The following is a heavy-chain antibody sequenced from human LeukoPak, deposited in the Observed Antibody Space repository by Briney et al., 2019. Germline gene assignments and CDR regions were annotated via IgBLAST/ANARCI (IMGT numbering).Heavy chain of an antibody. CDR1: GGSVSSGSYY. J-gene: IGHJ4*02. V-gene: IGHV4-61*01. D-gene: IGHD3-22*01. Sequence: SETLSLTCTVSGGSVSSGSYYWSWIRQPPGKGLEWIGYIYYSGSTNYNPSLKSRVTISVDTSKNQFSLKLSSVTAADTAVYYCAREYFYDRSGYYRYYFDYWGQGILVTVSS. CDR2: IYYSGST. CDR3: AREYFYDRSGYYRYYFDY.